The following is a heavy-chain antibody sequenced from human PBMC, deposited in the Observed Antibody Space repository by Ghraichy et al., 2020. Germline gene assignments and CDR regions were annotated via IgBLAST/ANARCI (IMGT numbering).Heavy chain of an antibody. CDR1: GFTFSTYW. CDR2: INSDGSST. Sequence: GGSLRLSCAASGFTFSTYWLHWVRQLLGKGLVWVSRINSDGSSTIYADSVKGRFTISRDNAKSTLYLQMNSLRAEDTAIYDCTRRDSGTYSFDSWGQGTLVTVSS. J-gene: IGHJ4*02. V-gene: IGHV3-74*01. CDR3: TRRDSGTYSFDS. D-gene: IGHD1-26*01.